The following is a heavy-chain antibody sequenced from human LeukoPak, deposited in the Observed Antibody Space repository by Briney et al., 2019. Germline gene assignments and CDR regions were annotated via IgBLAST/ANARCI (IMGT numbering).Heavy chain of an antibody. CDR2: ISAYNGNT. CDR1: GYTFTSYG. Sequence: ASVKVSCKASGYTFTSYGISWVRQAPGQGLEWMGWISAYNGNTNFAQKLQGRVTMTTGTSTSTAYMELRSLRSDDTAVYYCARDHRNYDYYYYYGMDVWGQGTTVTVSS. J-gene: IGHJ6*02. CDR3: ARDHRNYDYYYYYGMDV. V-gene: IGHV1-18*01. D-gene: IGHD4-11*01.